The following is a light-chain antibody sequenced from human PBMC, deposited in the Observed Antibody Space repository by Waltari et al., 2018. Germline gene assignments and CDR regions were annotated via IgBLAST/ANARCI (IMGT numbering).Light chain of an antibody. CDR2: GVS. V-gene: IGKV3-15*01. Sequence: EIVMTQSPATLSLSPGERATLPCRASRNVGSDLAWYQQKPGQPPTLLIYGVSSRATGIPARFSGSGYGTEFALTISSLQSEDSAVYYCQHYRTQPLTFGGGTRVEI. CDR1: RNVGSD. J-gene: IGKJ4*01. CDR3: QHYRTQPLT.